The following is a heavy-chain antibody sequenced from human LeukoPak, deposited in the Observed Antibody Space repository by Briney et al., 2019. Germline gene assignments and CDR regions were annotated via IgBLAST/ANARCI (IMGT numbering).Heavy chain of an antibody. CDR3: AKAHLIKLWSPFFDY. CDR1: GFTFDDYA. CDR2: ISWNSGSI. Sequence: GGSLRLSCAASGFTFDDYAMHWVRQAPGKGLEWVSGISWNSGSIGYADSVKGRFTISRDNAKNSLYLQMNSLRAEDTALYYCAKAHLIKLWSPFFDYWGQGTLVTVSS. J-gene: IGHJ4*02. D-gene: IGHD5-18*01. V-gene: IGHV3-9*01.